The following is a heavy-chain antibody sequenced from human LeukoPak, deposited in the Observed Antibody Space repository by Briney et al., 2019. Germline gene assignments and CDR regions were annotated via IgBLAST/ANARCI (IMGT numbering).Heavy chain of an antibody. CDR3: ARAVGITMIVAN. D-gene: IGHD3-22*01. CDR1: GFTFSSYA. J-gene: IGHJ4*02. Sequence: GGSLRLSCAASGFTFSSYAMHWVRQAPGKGLEGVAVISYDGSNKYYADSVKGRFTISRDNSKNTLYLQMNSLRAEDTAVYYCARAVGITMIVANWGQGTLVTVSS. V-gene: IGHV3-30*04. CDR2: ISYDGSNK.